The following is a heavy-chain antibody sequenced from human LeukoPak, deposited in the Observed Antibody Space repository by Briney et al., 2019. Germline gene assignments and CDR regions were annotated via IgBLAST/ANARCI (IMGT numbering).Heavy chain of an antibody. CDR1: GGSISSGGYY. V-gene: IGHV4-31*03. CDR2: IYYSGST. J-gene: IGHJ4*02. Sequence: SQTPSLTCTVSGGSISSGGYYWSWIRQHPGKGLEWIGYIYYSGSTYYNPSLKSRVTISVDTSKNQFSLKLSSVTAADTAVYYCARCRYDFWSGYYPRAYFDYWGQGTLVTVSS. CDR3: ARCRYDFWSGYYPRAYFDY. D-gene: IGHD3-3*01.